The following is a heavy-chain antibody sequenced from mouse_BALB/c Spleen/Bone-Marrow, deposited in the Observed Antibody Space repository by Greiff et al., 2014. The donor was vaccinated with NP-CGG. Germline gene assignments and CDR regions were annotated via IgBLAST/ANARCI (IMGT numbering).Heavy chain of an antibody. CDR1: GYAFSSYW. CDR2: IYPGDGDT. Sequence: VQLQQSGAELVRPGSSVKISCKASGYAFSSYWMNWVRQRPGQGLEWIGQIYPGDGDTNYNGKFNGKATLTADRSSSTAYMQLSSLTSEDSAVYFCARTPWFAYWGQGTLVTVSA. J-gene: IGHJ3*01. CDR3: ARTPWFAY. V-gene: IGHV1-80*01.